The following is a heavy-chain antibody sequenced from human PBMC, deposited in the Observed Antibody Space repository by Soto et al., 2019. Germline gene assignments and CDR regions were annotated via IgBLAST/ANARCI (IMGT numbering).Heavy chain of an antibody. CDR3: ARGRSGLSIVSGVDY. V-gene: IGHV3-23*01. CDR2: ISGNGGTT. J-gene: IGHJ4*02. CDR1: GFTFSNYA. D-gene: IGHD3-22*01. Sequence: GGSLRLSCAASGFTFSNYAMSWVRQAPGKGLDWVSSISGNGGTTYYADSVKGRFTFSRDNSENTLYLQMHSLRVEDTAIYYCARGRSGLSIVSGVDYWGQGALVTVSS.